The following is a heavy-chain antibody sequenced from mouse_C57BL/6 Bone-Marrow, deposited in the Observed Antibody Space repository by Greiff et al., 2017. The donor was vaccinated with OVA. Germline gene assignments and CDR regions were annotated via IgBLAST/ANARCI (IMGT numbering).Heavy chain of an antibody. J-gene: IGHJ3*01. Sequence: EVKLQESGPVLVKPGASVKMSCKASGYTFTDYYMNWVKQSHGKSLEWIGVINPYNGGTSYNQKFKGKATLTVDKSSSTAYMELNSLTSEDSAVYYCGGGWFAWFAYWGQGTLVTVSA. CDR2: INPYNGGT. CDR1: GYTFTDYY. V-gene: IGHV1-19*01. CDR3: GGGWFAWFAY. D-gene: IGHD2-3*01.